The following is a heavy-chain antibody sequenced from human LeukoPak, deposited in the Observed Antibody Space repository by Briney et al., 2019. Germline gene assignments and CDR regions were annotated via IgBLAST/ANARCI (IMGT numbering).Heavy chain of an antibody. CDR3: AITTVTYGAGGAFDI. J-gene: IGHJ3*02. V-gene: IGHV4-39*01. CDR2: MYYSGST. CDR1: GGSISSGSFY. Sequence: SSETLSLTCTVSGGSISSGSFYWGWIRQPPGKGLEWIGIMYYSGSTYYNPSLRSRVIISVDTSKNQFSLKLSSVTAADTAVYYCAITTVTYGAGGAFDIWGQGTMVTVSS. D-gene: IGHD4-17*01.